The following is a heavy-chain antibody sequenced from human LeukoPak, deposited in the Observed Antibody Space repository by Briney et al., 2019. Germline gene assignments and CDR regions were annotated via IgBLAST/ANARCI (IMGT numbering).Heavy chain of an antibody. CDR2: IYYSGST. J-gene: IGHJ4*02. CDR3: ARVHSSSWYYFDY. V-gene: IGHV4-59*01. D-gene: IGHD6-13*01. CDR1: GGSISSYY. Sequence: SETLSLSCTVSGGSISSYYWSWIRQPPGKGLEWIGYIYYSGSTNYNPSLKSRVTISVDTSKNQFSLKLSSVTAADTAVYYCARVHSSSWYYFDYWGQGTLVTVSS.